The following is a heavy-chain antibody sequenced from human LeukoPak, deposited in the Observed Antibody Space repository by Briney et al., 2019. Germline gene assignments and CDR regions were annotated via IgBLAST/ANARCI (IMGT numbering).Heavy chain of an antibody. D-gene: IGHD3-10*01. CDR3: ARLGITMVRGVTLTDY. CDR2: IQYDGSNQ. V-gene: IGHV3-33*05. J-gene: IGHJ4*02. CDR1: GFTFSTYG. Sequence: GGSLRLSCAASGFTFSTYGMRWVRQAPGKGLEWVAYIQYDGSNQQYADSVKGRFIISRDRSKNIPYLQMNSLRAEDTAVYYCARLGITMVRGVTLTDYWGQGTLVTVSS.